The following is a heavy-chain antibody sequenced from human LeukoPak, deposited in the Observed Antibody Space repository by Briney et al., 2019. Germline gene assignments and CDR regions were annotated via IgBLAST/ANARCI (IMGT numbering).Heavy chain of an antibody. D-gene: IGHD6-6*01. Sequence: ASVKVSCKASGYTFTSYDISWVRQAPGQGLEWMGWISTYNDNTHFAQKLQGRVTMTTDTSTSTAYMELKSLSSDDTAVYYCARIQSRIIAARPGNPAFDYWGRGTLVTFSS. J-gene: IGHJ4*02. CDR3: ARIQSRIIAARPGNPAFDY. V-gene: IGHV1-18*01. CDR1: GYTFTSYD. CDR2: ISTYNDNT.